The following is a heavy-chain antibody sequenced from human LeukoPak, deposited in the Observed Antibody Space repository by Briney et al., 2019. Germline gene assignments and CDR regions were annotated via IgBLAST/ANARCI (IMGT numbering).Heavy chain of an antibody. Sequence: ASVTVSYKVSGYTLTELYMHWVRQAPGTGLEWVGGFYADDGETIYAQKFQGRVTMTEDTSTDTDYMDLSSLRYEDTAVYYCAGVVVPAAGGSFDYWGQGTLVTVSS. V-gene: IGHV1-24*01. CDR3: AGVVVPAAGGSFDY. CDR2: FYADDGET. CDR1: GYTLTELY. D-gene: IGHD2-2*01. J-gene: IGHJ4*02.